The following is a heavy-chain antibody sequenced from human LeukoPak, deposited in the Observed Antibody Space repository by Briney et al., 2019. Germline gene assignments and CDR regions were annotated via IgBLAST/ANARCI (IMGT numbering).Heavy chain of an antibody. CDR1: GFTFSSYA. CDR3: AKGDILTGTYCGH. V-gene: IGHV3-23*01. D-gene: IGHD3-9*01. Sequence: PGGSLRLSCAASGFTFSSYAMSWVRQAPGKGLEWVSVISSSGGSTYYADSVKGRFTISRDNSENTLYLQMNSLRAEDTAVYYCAKGDILTGTYCGHWGQGTLVSVSS. CDR2: ISSSGGST. J-gene: IGHJ4*02.